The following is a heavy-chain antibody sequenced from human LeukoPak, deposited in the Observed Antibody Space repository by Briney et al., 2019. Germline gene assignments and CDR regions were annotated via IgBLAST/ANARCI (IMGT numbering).Heavy chain of an antibody. V-gene: IGHV3-33*01. J-gene: IGHJ4*02. CDR2: IWYDGSNK. D-gene: IGHD3-9*01. CDR1: GFTFSSYG. Sequence: PGGSLRLSCAASGFTFSSYGMHWVRQAPGKGLEWVVVIWYDGSNKYYADSVKGRFTISRDNSKNTLYLQMNSLRAEDTAVYYCARGALLYYDILTGYYNHYFDYWGQGTLVTVSS. CDR3: ARGALLYYDILTGYYNHYFDY.